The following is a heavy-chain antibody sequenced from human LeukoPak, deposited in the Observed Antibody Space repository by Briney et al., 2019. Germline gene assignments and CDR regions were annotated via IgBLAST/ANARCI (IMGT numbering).Heavy chain of an antibody. CDR2: ISYDGSNK. CDR1: GFTFSSYA. J-gene: IGHJ4*02. CDR3: AKDLLRFGELLSFDY. D-gene: IGHD3-10*01. Sequence: GGSLRLSCAASGFTFSSYAMHWVRQAPGKGLEWVAVISYDGSNKYYADSVKGRFTISRDNSKNTLYLQMNSLRAEDTAVYYCAKDLLRFGELLSFDYWGQGTLVTVSS. V-gene: IGHV3-30*04.